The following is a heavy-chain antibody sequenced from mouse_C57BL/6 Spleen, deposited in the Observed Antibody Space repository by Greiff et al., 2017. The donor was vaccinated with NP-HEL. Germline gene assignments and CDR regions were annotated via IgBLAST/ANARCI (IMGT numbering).Heavy chain of an antibody. CDR2: IDPSDSYT. CDR3: ARSGTGTVFTY. Sequence: QVHVKQPGAELVMPGASVKLSCKASGYTFTSYWMHWVKQRPGQGLEWIGEIDPSDSYTNYNQKFKGKSTLTVDKSSSTAYMQLSSLTSEESAVYYCARSGTGTVFTYWGQGTLVAVAA. D-gene: IGHD4-1*01. CDR1: GYTFTSYW. J-gene: IGHJ3*01. V-gene: IGHV1-69*01.